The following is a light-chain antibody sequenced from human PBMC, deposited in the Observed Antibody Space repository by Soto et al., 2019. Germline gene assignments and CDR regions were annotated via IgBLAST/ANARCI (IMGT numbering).Light chain of an antibody. CDR2: GAS. V-gene: IGKV3-20*01. CDR1: QTVDGTY. Sequence: DIALTQSPGTLSLSPGESATLSCRASQTVDGTYITWYQQKSGQAPRHLIYGASGRTTGIPDRFSGSGSGTDFTLTISRLEPEDFAVYYCQHGDIPRTFGQGNKLEIK. J-gene: IGKJ1*01. CDR3: QHGDIPRT.